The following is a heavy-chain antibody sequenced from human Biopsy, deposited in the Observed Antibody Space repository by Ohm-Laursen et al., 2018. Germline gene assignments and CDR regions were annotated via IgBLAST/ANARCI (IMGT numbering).Heavy chain of an antibody. CDR1: GDSVSSNRAA. V-gene: IGHV6-1*01. CDR3: ARSGSDSLNYYFDF. J-gene: IGHJ4*02. CDR2: TFYMAKWYT. D-gene: IGHD2-21*02. Sequence: QTLSLTCAISGDSVSSNRAAWNWIRQSPSRGLEGLGRTFYMAKWYTDFAVSVKSRITLTPDPSTNQFSLQLNSVTPDDTAVYYCARSGSDSLNYYFDFWGQGTLVTVSS.